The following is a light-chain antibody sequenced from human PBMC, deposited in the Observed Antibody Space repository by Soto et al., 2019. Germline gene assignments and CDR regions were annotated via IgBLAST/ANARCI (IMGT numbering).Light chain of an antibody. J-gene: IGLJ1*01. V-gene: IGLV2-14*01. CDR1: SSDVGGYNY. CDR3: SSYTSSSTSYV. CDR2: EVS. Sequence: SSLTQPASVSGSPGQSITISCTGTSSDVGGYNYVSWYQQHPGKAPKLMIYEVSNRPSGVSNRFSGSKSGNTASLTISGLQAEDEADYYCSSYTSSSTSYVVGTGTKVTVL.